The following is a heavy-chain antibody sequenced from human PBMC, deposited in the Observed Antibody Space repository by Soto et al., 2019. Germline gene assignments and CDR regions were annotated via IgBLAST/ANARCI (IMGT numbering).Heavy chain of an antibody. J-gene: IGHJ4*02. CDR3: AGRSGDFWSGYQGGAYYFDY. Sequence: QVQLQESGPGLVKPSGTLSLTCAVSGGSISSSNWWSWVRQPPGKGLEWIGEIYHSGGTHYNPSLKGGGTMSVGESQTQFSRKLSSVAAAVTAVSYWAGRSGDFWSGYQGGAYYFDYWGQGTLVTVSS. D-gene: IGHD3-3*01. CDR1: GGSISSSNW. CDR2: IYHSGGT. V-gene: IGHV4-4*02.